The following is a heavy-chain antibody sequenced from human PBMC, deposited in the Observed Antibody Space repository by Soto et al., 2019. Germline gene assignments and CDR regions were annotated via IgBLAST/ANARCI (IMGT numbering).Heavy chain of an antibody. CDR1: GFTFSASA. CDR2: ITSKANSYAT. Sequence: PGGSLRLSCAASGFTFSASAMHWFRQASGKGLEWVARITSKANSYATAYAASGKARFTISRDDSKNTAYRQMNSLKTEATAVYYCSSGYLDHWGQGTLVTVSS. CDR3: SSGYLDH. V-gene: IGHV3-73*01. J-gene: IGHJ4*02.